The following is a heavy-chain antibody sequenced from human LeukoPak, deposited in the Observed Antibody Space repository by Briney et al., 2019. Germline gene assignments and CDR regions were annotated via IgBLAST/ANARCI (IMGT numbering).Heavy chain of an antibody. D-gene: IGHD6-19*01. CDR2: IIPIFGTA. J-gene: IGHJ4*02. CDR1: GGTFSSYA. Sequence: ASVKVSCKASGGTFSSYAISWVRQAPGQGLEWMGGIIPIFGTANYAQKFQGRVTITTDESMSTAYMELRSLRSDDTAVYYCERDHFRGVAVAGTWWGQGTLVTVSS. CDR3: ERDHFRGVAVAGTW. V-gene: IGHV1-69*05.